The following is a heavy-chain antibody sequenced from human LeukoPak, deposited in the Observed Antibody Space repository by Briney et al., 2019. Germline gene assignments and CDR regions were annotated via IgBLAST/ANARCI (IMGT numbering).Heavy chain of an antibody. D-gene: IGHD3-3*01. Sequence: SSQTLSLTCTVSGGSISSGGYYWSWIRQHPGKGLEWIGYIYYSGSTYYNPSLKSRVTISVDTSKNQFSLKPSSVTAADTAVYYCARGVADPQGHFDYWGQGTLVTVSS. J-gene: IGHJ4*02. CDR3: ARGVADPQGHFDY. CDR1: GGSISSGGYY. CDR2: IYYSGST. V-gene: IGHV4-31*03.